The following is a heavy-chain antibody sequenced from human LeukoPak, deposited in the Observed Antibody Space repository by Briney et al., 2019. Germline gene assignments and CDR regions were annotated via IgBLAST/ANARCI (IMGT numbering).Heavy chain of an antibody. J-gene: IGHJ4*02. V-gene: IGHV3-30*03. CDR2: ISYDGSNK. Sequence: GGSLRLSCAASGFTFSSYGMHWVRQAPGKGLEWVAVISYDGSNKYYADSVKGRFTISRDNSKNTLYLQMNSLRAEDTAVYYCARGDSAAALPSFDYWGQGTLVTVSS. D-gene: IGHD6-13*01. CDR3: ARGDSAAALPSFDY. CDR1: GFTFSSYG.